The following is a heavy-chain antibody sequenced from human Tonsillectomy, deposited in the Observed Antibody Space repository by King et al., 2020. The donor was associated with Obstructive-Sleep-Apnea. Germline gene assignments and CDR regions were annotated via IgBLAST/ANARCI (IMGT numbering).Heavy chain of an antibody. CDR2: IYTSGST. J-gene: IGHJ2*01. Sequence: QLQESGPGLVKPSETLSLTCTVSGGSISSYYWSWIRQPPGKGLGWIGRIYTSGSTNYNPSLKSRVTMSVDTYKNQFSLKLSSVTAADTDVYYCARDPWYFDLWGRGTRVTVSA. CDR1: GGSISSYY. CDR3: ARDPWYFDL. V-gene: IGHV4-4*07.